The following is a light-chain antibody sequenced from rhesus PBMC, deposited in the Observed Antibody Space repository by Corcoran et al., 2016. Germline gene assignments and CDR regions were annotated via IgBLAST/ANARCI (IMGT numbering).Light chain of an antibody. CDR1: QNIYTN. CDR2: GAS. Sequence: DIQMTQSPSSLSASVGDRVTISCRASQNIYTNLAWYQQKPGKAPRLLIYGASSLQIGIPFRFSGSGSGTEFTLTISSLQPEDSATYYCQHDYDNPWTFGHGTKVEIK. J-gene: IGKJ1*01. CDR3: QHDYDNPWT. V-gene: IGKV1-44*03.